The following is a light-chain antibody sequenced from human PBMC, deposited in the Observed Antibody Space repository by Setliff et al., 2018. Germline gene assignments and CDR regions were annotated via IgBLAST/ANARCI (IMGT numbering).Light chain of an antibody. J-gene: IGKJ1*01. V-gene: IGKV3-20*01. CDR3: QQYGSSPQT. Sequence: EIVLTQSLGTVSLSPGERGTLSCRASQSVSSNYLAWYQQKPGQAPRLLIYAASIRATGIPDRFSGSGSGTDFTLTISRLALEDFAVYFCQQYGSSPQTFGLGTKVDIK. CDR1: QSVSSNY. CDR2: AAS.